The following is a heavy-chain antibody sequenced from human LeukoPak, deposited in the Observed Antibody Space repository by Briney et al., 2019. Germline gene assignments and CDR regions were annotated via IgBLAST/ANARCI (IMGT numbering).Heavy chain of an antibody. Sequence: PGGSLRLSCAASGFTFIRFGMSWVRQAPGKDLEWVSSISGSDGTTYYAESVEGRFTISRDNSKNILYLQMNSLRADDTAVYYCAKDANYFDSSGYSIPFDYWGQGTLVTVSS. D-gene: IGHD3-22*01. J-gene: IGHJ4*02. CDR1: GFTFIRFG. V-gene: IGHV3-23*01. CDR2: ISGSDGTT. CDR3: AKDANYFDSSGYSIPFDY.